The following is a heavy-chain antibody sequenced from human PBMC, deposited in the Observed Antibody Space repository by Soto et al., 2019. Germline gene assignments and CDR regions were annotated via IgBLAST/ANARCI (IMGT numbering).Heavy chain of an antibody. CDR3: AREVVPATVDFYYYYIDF. V-gene: IGHV4-31*03. J-gene: IGHJ6*03. CDR2: IEHSGSS. Sequence: QVQLQASGPGLVKPSQTLSLTCTVSGGFISSGDYYWNWIRQLPGKGLEWIGYIEHSGSSFYNPSLKGRVALALDTSKNQFSLKLNSVTAADTAVYYCAREVVPATVDFYYYYIDFWGKGTTVTVSS. CDR1: GGFISSGDYY. D-gene: IGHD2-2*01.